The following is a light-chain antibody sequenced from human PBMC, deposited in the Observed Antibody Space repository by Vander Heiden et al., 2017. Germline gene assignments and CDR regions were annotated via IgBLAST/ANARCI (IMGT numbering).Light chain of an antibody. Sequence: IVLTQSPATLSLSPGERATLSCRASQSVSSHLAGNHTTPGQAPRLLSDDASYRAPGTPSRCSGRVSGTVAPLTISSLEPEDVAGDYGQQRSNAPRTFGGGTKVEIK. CDR1: QSVSSH. J-gene: IGKJ4*02. V-gene: IGKV3-11*01. CDR2: DAS. CDR3: QQRSNAPRT.